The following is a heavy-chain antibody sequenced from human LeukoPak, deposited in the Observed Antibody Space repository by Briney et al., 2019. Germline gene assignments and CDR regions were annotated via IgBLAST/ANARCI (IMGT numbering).Heavy chain of an antibody. D-gene: IGHD5-24*01. Sequence: SETLSLTCAVSGYSISSGFYWGCIRRPPGKGLEWIGSISHSGSPYYNPSVKSRVIISVDTSENQFSLRLSSVTAADTAVYYCARHWGYSEFDYWGQGTLVAVSS. J-gene: IGHJ4*02. CDR2: ISHSGSP. CDR1: GYSISSGFY. V-gene: IGHV4-38-2*01. CDR3: ARHWGYSEFDY.